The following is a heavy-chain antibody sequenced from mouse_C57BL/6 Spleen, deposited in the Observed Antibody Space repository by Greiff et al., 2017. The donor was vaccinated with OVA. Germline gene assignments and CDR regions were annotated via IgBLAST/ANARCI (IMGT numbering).Heavy chain of an antibody. CDR3: AFDYGGY. CDR1: GYTFTSYW. D-gene: IGHD2-4*01. V-gene: IGHV1-61*01. Sequence: QVQLQQPGAELVRPGSSVKLSCKASGYTFTSYWMDWVKQRPGQGLEWIGNIYPSDSGTHYNQKFKDKATLTVDKSSSTAYLQLSSLTSEDSAVYYCAFDYGGYWCQGTTLTVSS. J-gene: IGHJ2*01. CDR2: IYPSDSGT.